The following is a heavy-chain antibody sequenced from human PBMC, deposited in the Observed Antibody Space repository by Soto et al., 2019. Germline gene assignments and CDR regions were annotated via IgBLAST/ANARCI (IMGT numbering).Heavy chain of an antibody. CDR1: GFPFSTHS. D-gene: IGHD1-1*01. J-gene: IGHJ6*03. CDR3: ARDAGTTSSYYNMDV. V-gene: IGHV3-48*01. CDR2: ISSSSSNI. Sequence: EVQLVESGGGLVQPGGSLRLSCAASGFPFSTHSLNWVRQAPGKGLEWVSYISSSSSNIYYADSVKGRFTISRDNAKNSVYLQMNSLRGEDTAAYYCARDAGTTSSYYNMDVWGKGTTVTVS.